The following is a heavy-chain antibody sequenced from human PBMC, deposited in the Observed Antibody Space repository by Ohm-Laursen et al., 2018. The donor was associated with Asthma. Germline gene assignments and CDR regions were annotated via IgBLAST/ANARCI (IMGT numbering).Heavy chain of an antibody. V-gene: IGHV3-21*04. CDR2: INTASTCK. CDR1: GFTFSSYS. CDR3: ARNGREWELPGREYSLHH. Sequence: SLRLSCSASGFTFSSYSIHWVRQFPGKGLEWVASINTASTCKSYANSVRGRFITSRDNDKNSMYLQMNSLRAEDTDSYYCARNGREWELPGREYSLHHWGKGTLVTVSS. D-gene: IGHD1-26*01. J-gene: IGHJ1*01.